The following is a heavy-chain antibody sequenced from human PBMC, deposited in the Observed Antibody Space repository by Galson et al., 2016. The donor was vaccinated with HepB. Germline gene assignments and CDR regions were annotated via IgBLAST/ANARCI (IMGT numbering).Heavy chain of an antibody. CDR2: FSGYDSSS. CDR3: AKDRHPEIARSSSDFWRGLARRQRACDSDLDV. D-gene: IGHD3-3*01. J-gene: IGHJ6*02. CDR1: GFSVYV. V-gene: IGHV3-23*01. Sequence: SLRLSCAASGFSVYVMSWVRQAPGKGLEWVATFSGYDSSSFYAESVKGRFTIARDSSRHTLFLQMTSLRVDDTARYYCAKDRHPEIARSSSDFWRGLARRQRACDSDLDVWGQGTTVIVAS.